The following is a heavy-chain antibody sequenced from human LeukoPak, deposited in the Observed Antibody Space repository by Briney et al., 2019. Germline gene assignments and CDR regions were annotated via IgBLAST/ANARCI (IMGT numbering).Heavy chain of an antibody. D-gene: IGHD2-2*01. J-gene: IGHJ3*02. V-gene: IGHV4-4*07. CDR3: ARAGVYCSSTSCYPGAFDI. Sequence: SETLSLTCTVSGGSISSYYWSWIRQPAGKGLEWIGSIYTSGSTNYNPSLKSRVTMSVDTSKNQFSLKLSSVTAADTAVYYCARAGVYCSSTSCYPGAFDIWGQGTMVTVSS. CDR2: IYTSGST. CDR1: GGSISSYY.